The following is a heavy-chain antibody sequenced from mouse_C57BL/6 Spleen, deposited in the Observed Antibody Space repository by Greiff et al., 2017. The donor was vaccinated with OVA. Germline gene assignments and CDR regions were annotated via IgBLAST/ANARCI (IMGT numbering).Heavy chain of an antibody. Sequence: QVQLKESGAELVKPGASVKISCKASGYAFSSYWMNWVKQRPGKGLEWIGQIYPGDGDTNYNGKFKGKATLTADKSSSTAYMQLSSRTSEDSAVYFCERRRNGGYFDYGGQGTTLTVPS. J-gene: IGHJ2*01. CDR1: GYAFSSYW. CDR3: ERRRNGGYFDY. V-gene: IGHV1-80*01. CDR2: IYPGDGDT.